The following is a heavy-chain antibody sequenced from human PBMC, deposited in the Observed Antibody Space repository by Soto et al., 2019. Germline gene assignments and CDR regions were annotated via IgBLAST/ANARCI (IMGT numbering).Heavy chain of an antibody. CDR3: AREELGISGVFDY. Sequence: ASVKVSCKASGGTFSSYTISWVRQAPGQGLEWMGRIIPILGIANYAQKFQGRVTITADKSTSTAYMELSSLRSEDTAVYYCAREELGISGVFDYWGQGTLVTVSS. CDR1: GGTFSSYT. J-gene: IGHJ4*02. CDR2: IIPILGIA. D-gene: IGHD7-27*01. V-gene: IGHV1-69*04.